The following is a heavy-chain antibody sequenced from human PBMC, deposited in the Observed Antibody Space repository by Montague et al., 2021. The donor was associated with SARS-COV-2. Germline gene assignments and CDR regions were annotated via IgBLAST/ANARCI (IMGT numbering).Heavy chain of an antibody. CDR2: IYSSGSA. CDR1: GSSITSYY. J-gene: IGHJ4*02. D-gene: IGHD6-25*01. CDR3: ARVFRGQRLAFDF. V-gene: IGHV4-59*12. Sequence: SETLSLTCTVSGSSITSYYWSWIRQPPGKGLEWIAYIYSSGSASYNPSLRSRVTISVDKSTNQFSLRLNSVTAADTAVYYCARVFRGQRLAFDFWGQGALVIVSS.